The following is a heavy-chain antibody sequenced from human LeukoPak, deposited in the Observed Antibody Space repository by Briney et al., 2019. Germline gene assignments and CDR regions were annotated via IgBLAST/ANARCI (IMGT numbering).Heavy chain of an antibody. J-gene: IGHJ4*02. CDR3: VKDEPGNSWYN. D-gene: IGHD6-13*01. CDR1: GFTFSTYY. CDR2: ISGSGHST. V-gene: IGHV3-23*01. Sequence: GGSLRLSCAASGFTFSTYYMSWLRPAPGRGLEWVSAISGSGHSTYYADSVRGRFTISRDNSKNTLYLRMNSLRADDTAVYYCVKDEPGNSWYNWGQGTLITVSS.